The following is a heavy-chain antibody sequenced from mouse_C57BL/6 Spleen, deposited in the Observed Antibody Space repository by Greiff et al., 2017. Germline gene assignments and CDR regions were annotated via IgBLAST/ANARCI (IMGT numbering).Heavy chain of an antibody. Sequence: QVQLKESGAELARPGASVKLSCKASGYTFTSYGISWVKQRTGQGLEWIGEISPRSGNTYYNEKFKGKATLTADKSSSTAYMELRSLTSEDSSVYFCAIDSSGPAWLAYWGQGTLVTVSA. CDR1: GYTFTSYG. CDR2: ISPRSGNT. D-gene: IGHD3-2*02. J-gene: IGHJ3*01. CDR3: AIDSSGPAWLAY. V-gene: IGHV1-81*01.